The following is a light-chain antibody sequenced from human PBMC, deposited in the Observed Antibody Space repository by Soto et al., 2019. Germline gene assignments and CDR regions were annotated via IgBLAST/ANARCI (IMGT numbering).Light chain of an antibody. CDR2: DAS. J-gene: IGKJ3*01. V-gene: IGKV1-5*01. Sequence: DIQMTQSPSTLSASVGDRVTITCRASQSISSWLAWYQQKPGKAPKLLIYDASSLESGVPSRFSGSGSGTEFTRTISSLQPDDFATYYCQQYNSYPLFTFGPGTKVDIK. CDR1: QSISSW. CDR3: QQYNSYPLFT.